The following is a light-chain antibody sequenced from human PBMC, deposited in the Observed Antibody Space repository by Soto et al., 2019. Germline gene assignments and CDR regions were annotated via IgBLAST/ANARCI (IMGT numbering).Light chain of an antibody. J-gene: IGLJ3*02. V-gene: IGLV2-14*01. Sequence: QSALTQPASVSGSPGQSITISCTGGSSDVGGYNYVSWYQQHPGKAPKLMIYEVSNRPSGVSNRFSGSKSGNTASLTISGLQAEDVADYYCSSYTSSSSWVFGGGTKLTVL. CDR2: EVS. CDR3: SSYTSSSSWV. CDR1: SSDVGGYNY.